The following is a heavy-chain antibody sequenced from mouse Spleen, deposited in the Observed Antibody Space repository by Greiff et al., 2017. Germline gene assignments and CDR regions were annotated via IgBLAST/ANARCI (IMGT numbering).Heavy chain of an antibody. Sequence: GGGLVQPKGSLKPSCAASGFSFNTYAMNWVRQAPGKGLEWVARIRSKSNNYATYYADSVKDRFTISRDDSESMLYLQMNNLKTEDTAMYYCVRQTGAWFAYWGQGTLVTVSA. J-gene: IGHJ3*01. D-gene: IGHD4-1*01. CDR1: GFSFNTYA. CDR2: IRSKSNNYAT. V-gene: IGHV10-1*01. CDR3: VRQTGAWFAY.